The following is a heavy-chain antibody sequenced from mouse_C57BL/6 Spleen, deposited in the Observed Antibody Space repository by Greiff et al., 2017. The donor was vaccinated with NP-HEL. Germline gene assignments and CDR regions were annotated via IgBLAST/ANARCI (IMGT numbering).Heavy chain of an antibody. D-gene: IGHD1-1*01. V-gene: IGHV1-77*01. CDR1: GYTFTDYY. CDR3: ARSTTVVATDWYAMDY. J-gene: IGHJ4*01. Sequence: VQLQQSGAELVKPGASVKISCKASGYTFTDYYINWVKQRPGQGLEWIGKIGPGSGSTYYNEKFKGKATLTADKSSSTAYMQLSSLTSEDSAVYFCARSTTVVATDWYAMDYWGQGTSVTVSS. CDR2: IGPGSGST.